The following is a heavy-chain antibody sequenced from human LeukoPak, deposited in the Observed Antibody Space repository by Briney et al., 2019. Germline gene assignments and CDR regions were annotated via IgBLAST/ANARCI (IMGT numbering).Heavy chain of an antibody. CDR1: GGPISDYY. Sequence: SETLSLSCTVSGGPISDYYWSWIRQPPGKGLEWIGYSYYTGVTNYNPSLKSRVSISVDTSKKQFSLSLTSVTTADTAVYYCARLHLDYLDYWGQGAVVTVSS. V-gene: IGHV4-59*01. J-gene: IGHJ4*02. CDR3: ARLHLDYLDY. CDR2: SYYTGVT.